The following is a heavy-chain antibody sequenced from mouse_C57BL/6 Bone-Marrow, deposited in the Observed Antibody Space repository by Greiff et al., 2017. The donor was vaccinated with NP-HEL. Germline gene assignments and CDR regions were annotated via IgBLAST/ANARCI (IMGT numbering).Heavy chain of an antibody. CDR1: GFTFSDAW. D-gene: IGHD2-2*01. J-gene: IGHJ3*01. CDR3: TLIYYGYPWFAY. CDR2: IRNKANNHAT. V-gene: IGHV6-6*01. Sequence: EVMLVESGGGLVQPGGSMKLSCAASGFTFSDAWMDWVRQSPEKGLEWVAEIRNKANNHATYYAESVKGRFTISRDDSKSRVYLQMNSLRAEDTGIDYCTLIYYGYPWFAYWGQGTLVTVSA.